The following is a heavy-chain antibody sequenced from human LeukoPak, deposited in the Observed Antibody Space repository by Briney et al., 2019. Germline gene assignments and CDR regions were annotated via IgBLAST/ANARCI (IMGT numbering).Heavy chain of an antibody. V-gene: IGHV4-39*07. J-gene: IGHJ4*02. Sequence: SETLSLTCTVSGGSISSSSYYWGWIRQPPGKGLEWIGRIYTSGTTHYNPSLKSRVTMSVDTSKNQFSLKLSSVTAADTAVYYCARLSTVTTSFDYWGQGTLVTVSS. CDR3: ARLSTVTTSFDY. D-gene: IGHD4-17*01. CDR2: IYTSGTT. CDR1: GGSISSSSYY.